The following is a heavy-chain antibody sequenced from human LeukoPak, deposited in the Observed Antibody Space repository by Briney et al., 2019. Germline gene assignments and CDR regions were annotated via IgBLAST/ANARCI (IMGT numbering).Heavy chain of an antibody. CDR1: GFTFSTYW. D-gene: IGHD4-17*01. J-gene: IGHJ4*02. Sequence: GGSLRLSCAASGFTFSTYWMSWVRQAPGKGLVWVSRINSDGSSTRYADSVKGRFTISRDNAKNTLYLQMNSLRAEDTAVYYCARSDTVATYDYWGQGTLVTVSS. V-gene: IGHV3-74*01. CDR3: ARSDTVATYDY. CDR2: INSDGSST.